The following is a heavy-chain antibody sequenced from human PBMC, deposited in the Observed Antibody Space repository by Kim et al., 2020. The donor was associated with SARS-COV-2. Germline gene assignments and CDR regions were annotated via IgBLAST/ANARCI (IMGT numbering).Heavy chain of an antibody. CDR2: ISYDGSNK. V-gene: IGHV3-30*04. CDR3: NYGMDV. J-gene: IGHJ6*02. Sequence: GGSLRLSCAASGFTFSSYAMHWVRQAPGKGLEWVAVISYDGSNKYYADSVKGRFTISRDNSKNTLYLQMNSLRAEDTAVYYCNYGMDVWGQGTTVTVSS. CDR1: GFTFSSYA.